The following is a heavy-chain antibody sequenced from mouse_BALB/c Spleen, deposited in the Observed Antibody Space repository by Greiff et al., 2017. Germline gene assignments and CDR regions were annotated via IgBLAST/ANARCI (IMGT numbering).Heavy chain of an antibody. CDR1: GYTFTDYE. D-gene: IGHD2-2*01. CDR3: TTWFYYFDY. V-gene: IGHV1-15*01. J-gene: IGHJ2*01. Sequence: QVQLQQSGAELVRPGASVTLSCKASGYTFTDYEMHWVKQTPVHGLEWIGAIDPETGGTAYNQKFKGKATLTADKSSSTAYMELRSLTSEDSAVYYCTTWFYYFDYWGQGTTRTVSS. CDR2: IDPETGGT.